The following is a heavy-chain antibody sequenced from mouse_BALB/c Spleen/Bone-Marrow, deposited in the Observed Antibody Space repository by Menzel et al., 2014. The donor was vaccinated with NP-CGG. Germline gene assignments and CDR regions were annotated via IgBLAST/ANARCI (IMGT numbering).Heavy chain of an antibody. J-gene: IGHJ4*01. Sequence: VKLMESGPGLVAPSQSLSITCTVSGFPLSSYGVHWVRQSPGKGLEWLVVIWSDGSTTYNSALKSRLSISKDNSKSQVFLKMNSLQTDDTAIYYCARYGNYAVDYWGQGTSVTVSS. D-gene: IGHD2-1*01. CDR1: GFPLSSYG. CDR2: IWSDGST. V-gene: IGHV2-6*02. CDR3: ARYGNYAVDY.